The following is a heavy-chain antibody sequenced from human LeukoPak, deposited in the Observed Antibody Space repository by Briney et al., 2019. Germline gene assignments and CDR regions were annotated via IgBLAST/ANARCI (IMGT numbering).Heavy chain of an antibody. CDR1: GGTFSSYA. V-gene: IGHV1-69*01. D-gene: IGHD2-15*01. CDR2: IIPIFGIA. Sequence: GSSVKVSCKASGGTFSSYAISWVRQAPGQGLEWMGGIIPIFGIANYAQKFQGRVTITADESTSTAYMELSSLRSEDTAVYYCARWGYCCCCCFYYFGFWGQGTLVTVSS. J-gene: IGHJ4*02. CDR3: ARWGYCCCCCFYYFGF.